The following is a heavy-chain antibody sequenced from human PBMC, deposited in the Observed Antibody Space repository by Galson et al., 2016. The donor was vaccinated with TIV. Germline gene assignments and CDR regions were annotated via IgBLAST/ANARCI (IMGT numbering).Heavy chain of an antibody. D-gene: IGHD2/OR15-2a*01. CDR1: GDSLSELV. J-gene: IGHJ4*02. CDR2: FDPEVSKT. CDR3: ATVAWFPGLSLDN. V-gene: IGHV1-24*01. Sequence: SVKVSCKVSGDSLSELVMHGLRPGPGKGREWMGGFDPEVSKTVYAQKFQGRLTMTADTSSDTAYMELGSLTFEDTAVYYCATVAWFPGLSLDNWGQGTLVTVSS.